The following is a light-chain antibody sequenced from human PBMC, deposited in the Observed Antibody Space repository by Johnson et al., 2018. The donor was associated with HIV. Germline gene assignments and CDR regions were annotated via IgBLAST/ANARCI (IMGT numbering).Light chain of an antibody. CDR3: GTWDTSLSALYV. Sequence: QSVLTQPPSVSAAPGQKVTISCSGTNSNFGNYYLSWYQQLPGTAPKLLIYDNNKRPSGIPDRFSGSKSGTSATLGITGLQTGDEADYYCGTWDTSLSALYVFGTGTKVTVL. V-gene: IGLV1-51*01. J-gene: IGLJ1*01. CDR1: NSNFGNYY. CDR2: DNN.